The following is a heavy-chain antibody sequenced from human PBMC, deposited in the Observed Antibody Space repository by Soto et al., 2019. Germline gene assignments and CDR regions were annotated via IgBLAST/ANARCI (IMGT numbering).Heavy chain of an antibody. J-gene: IGHJ4*02. CDR3: ARRNGVLDFDS. D-gene: IGHD2-8*01. Sequence: QVQLQESGPGLVKPSETLSLSCTVSGASINTYYWGWIRHPPGKGLECVGYFYYSGSTIYNPSLGGRVTTSVETSKNQFSLNWNSVIAAGTAVYFFARRNGVLDFDSWCQGTLVVVSS. CDR1: GASINTYY. V-gene: IGHV4-59*13. CDR2: FYYSGST.